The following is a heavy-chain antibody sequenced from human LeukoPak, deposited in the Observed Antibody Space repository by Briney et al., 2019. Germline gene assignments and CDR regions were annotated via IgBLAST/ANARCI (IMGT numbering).Heavy chain of an antibody. CDR3: AKSGTTATGWFDP. J-gene: IGHJ5*02. D-gene: IGHD1-1*01. Sequence: PGGSLRLSCAASGFTFDDYAMHWVRQAPGKGLEGVSGISWNSGSIGYADSVKGRFTISRDNAKNSLYLQMNSLRAEDTALYYCAKSGTTATGWFDPWGQGTLVTVSS. V-gene: IGHV3-9*01. CDR1: GFTFDDYA. CDR2: ISWNSGSI.